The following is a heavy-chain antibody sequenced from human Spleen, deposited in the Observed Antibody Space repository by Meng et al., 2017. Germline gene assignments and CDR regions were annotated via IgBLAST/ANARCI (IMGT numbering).Heavy chain of an antibody. V-gene: IGHV3-43D*04. CDR3: AKDMGSGRYFDWLVPKGDYYYGMDV. D-gene: IGHD3-9*01. CDR2: ISCDGGST. Sequence: GESLKISCAASGFAFSSYAMSWVRQAPGKGLEWVSRISCDGGSTYYADSVKGRFTISRDNSKTSLYLQMNSLRAEDTALYYCAKDMGSGRYFDWLVPKGDYYYGMDVWGQGTMVTVSS. CDR1: GFAFSSYA. J-gene: IGHJ6*02.